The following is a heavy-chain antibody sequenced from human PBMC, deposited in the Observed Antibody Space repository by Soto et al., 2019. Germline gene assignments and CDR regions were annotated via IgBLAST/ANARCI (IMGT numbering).Heavy chain of an antibody. J-gene: IGHJ4*03. CDR2: LSGSGVST. CDR3: ARAVGPFDF. Sequence: GSLRLSCVASGFPFSNYAMTWVRQAPGKGLEWVSALSGSGVSTYYADSVMGRFTISRDNSKNTVYLQMNSLRAEDTAVYYCARAVGPFDFWGQGTMVTVSS. V-gene: IGHV3-23*01. CDR1: GFPFSNYA.